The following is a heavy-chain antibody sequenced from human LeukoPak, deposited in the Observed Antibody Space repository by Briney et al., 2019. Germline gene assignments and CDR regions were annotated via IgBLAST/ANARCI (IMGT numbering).Heavy chain of an antibody. J-gene: IGHJ4*02. CDR3: ARLVGAFYGLDN. CDR1: DGSINSGLYY. Sequence: SETLSLTCTVSDGSINSGLYYWGWIRQPPGKGLEWIGTIYSSGSTNYNPSLRSRATISIDTSSSQFSLKLASVTAADTAVYYCARLVGAFYGLDNWGQGALVTVSA. D-gene: IGHD4/OR15-4a*01. CDR2: IYSSGST. V-gene: IGHV4-39*01.